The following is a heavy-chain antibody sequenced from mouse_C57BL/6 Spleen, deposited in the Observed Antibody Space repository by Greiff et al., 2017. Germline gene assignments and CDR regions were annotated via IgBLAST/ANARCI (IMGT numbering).Heavy chain of an antibody. CDR2: INPNNGGT. V-gene: IGHV1-22*01. CDR1: GYTFTDYN. J-gene: IGHJ1*03. Sequence: EVQLQPSGPELVKPGASVKMSCKASGYTFTDYNLHWVKQSHGKSLEWIGYINPNNGGTSYNQKFKGKATLTLNKYSSSAYMELRSLTSEDSAVYYCAREGDYYGSSWYFDVWGTGTTGTVSS. CDR3: AREGDYYGSSWYFDV. D-gene: IGHD1-1*01.